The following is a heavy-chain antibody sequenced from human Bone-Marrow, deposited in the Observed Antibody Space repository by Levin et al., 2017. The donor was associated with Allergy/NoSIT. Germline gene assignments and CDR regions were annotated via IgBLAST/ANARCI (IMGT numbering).Heavy chain of an antibody. CDR1: GFTFSSYE. CDR2: ISSSGTTI. V-gene: IGHV3-48*03. J-gene: IGHJ4*02. Sequence: SCAASGFTFSSYEMNWVRQAPGKGLEWVAYISSSGTTIYYADSVQGRFTISRDSAKNSLYLQMNSLRVEDTAVYYCARETGDFDYWGQGTLVTVSS. D-gene: IGHD7-27*01. CDR3: ARETGDFDY.